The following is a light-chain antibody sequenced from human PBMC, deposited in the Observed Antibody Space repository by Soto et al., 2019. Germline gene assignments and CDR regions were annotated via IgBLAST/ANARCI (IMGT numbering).Light chain of an antibody. CDR1: SSDVGGYNY. CDR3: SSYTSSSTYV. V-gene: IGLV2-14*01. CDR2: EVS. Sequence: QSALTQPASVSGSPGQSIAISCTGTSSDVGGYNYVSWYQQHPGKAPKLMISEVSNRPSGVSNRFSGSKSGNTASLTISGLQAEDEADYYCSSYTSSSTYVFGTGTKLTFL. J-gene: IGLJ1*01.